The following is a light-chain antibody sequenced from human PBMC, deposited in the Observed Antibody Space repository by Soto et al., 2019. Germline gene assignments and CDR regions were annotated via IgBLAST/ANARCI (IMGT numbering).Light chain of an antibody. CDR3: KHYIRNSEA. CDR1: QTISSW. J-gene: IGKJ1*01. Sequence: DRQRAQSGSSVAGGGGGRVNITCRASQTISSWLAWYQQKPGKAPKILIYKASTLKSGVPSRFSGSRSGTDFTLTTGSPQPDDFPTYYCKHYIRNSEALGQGTKVDI. CDR2: KAS. V-gene: IGKV1-5*03.